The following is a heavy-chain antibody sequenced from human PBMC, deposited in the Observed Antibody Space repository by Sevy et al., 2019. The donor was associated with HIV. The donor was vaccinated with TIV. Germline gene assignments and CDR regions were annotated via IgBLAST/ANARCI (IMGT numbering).Heavy chain of an antibody. CDR1: GFTFSSYA. V-gene: IGHV3-23*01. Sequence: GGSLRLACAASGFTFSSYAMSWVRLAPGKGLEWVSALSGSGGSTYYADSVKGRFTISRDNSKNTLYLQMNSLRAEDTAVYYCAKEGTTMVRGVIIKPDNWFDPWDQGTLVTVSS. CDR2: LSGSGGST. D-gene: IGHD3-10*01. J-gene: IGHJ5*02. CDR3: AKEGTTMVRGVIIKPDNWFDP.